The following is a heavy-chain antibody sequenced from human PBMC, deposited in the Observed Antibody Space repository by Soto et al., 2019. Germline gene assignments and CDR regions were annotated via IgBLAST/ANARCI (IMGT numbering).Heavy chain of an antibody. CDR3: AKRGDYYDSSGYTAFDY. CDR1: GFTFSSYG. CDR2: ISYDGSNK. D-gene: IGHD3-22*01. Sequence: QVLLVESGGGVVQPGRSLRLSCAASGFTFSSYGMHWVRQAPGKGLEWVAVISYDGSNKYYADSVKGRFTISRDNSKNTRYLQMNSLGAEDTAVYYCAKRGDYYDSSGYTAFDYWGQGTLVTVSS. V-gene: IGHV3-30*18. J-gene: IGHJ4*02.